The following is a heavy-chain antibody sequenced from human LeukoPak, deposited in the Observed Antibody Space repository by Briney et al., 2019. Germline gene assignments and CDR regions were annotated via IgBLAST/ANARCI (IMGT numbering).Heavy chain of an antibody. CDR2: IYTSGST. V-gene: IGHV4-61*02. J-gene: IGHJ4*02. D-gene: IGHD2-8*01. CDR3: ARDPGDCSNGVCYLFDY. Sequence: PSETLSLTCTASGGSISSGSYYWSWIRQPAGKGLERIGRIYTSGSTNYNPSLKSRVTISVDTSKNQFSLKLSSVTAADTAVYYCARDPGDCSNGVCYLFDYWGQGTLVTVSS. CDR1: GGSISSGSYY.